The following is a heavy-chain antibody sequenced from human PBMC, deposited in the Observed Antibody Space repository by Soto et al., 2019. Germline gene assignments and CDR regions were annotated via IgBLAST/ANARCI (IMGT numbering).Heavy chain of an antibody. Sequence: QVQLVQSGAEVKKPGSSVKVSCKASGGTFSSYAISWVRQAPGQGLQWIGGIIPIFGTANYAQKFQGRVTITADESTSTAYMELSSLRSEDTAVYYCVWGVYDYYYYGMDVWGQGTTVTVSS. CDR3: VWGVYDYYYYGMDV. D-gene: IGHD3-16*01. V-gene: IGHV1-69*01. J-gene: IGHJ6*02. CDR2: IIPIFGTA. CDR1: GGTFSSYA.